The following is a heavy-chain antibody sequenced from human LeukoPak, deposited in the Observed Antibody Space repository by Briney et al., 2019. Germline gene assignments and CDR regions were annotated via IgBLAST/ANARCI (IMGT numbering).Heavy chain of an antibody. CDR1: GDSISSGDYY. D-gene: IGHD4-23*01. V-gene: IGHV4-61*02. CDR2: ISSSGST. J-gene: IGHJ4*02. CDR3: ARAAGGGLYYFDY. Sequence: SQTLSLTCTVSGDSISSGDYYWSWIRQPAGKGLEWIGRISSSGSTNYNPSLKSRVTISVDTSKNQFSLKLSSVTAAGTAVYYCARAAGGGLYYFDYWGQGTLVTVSS.